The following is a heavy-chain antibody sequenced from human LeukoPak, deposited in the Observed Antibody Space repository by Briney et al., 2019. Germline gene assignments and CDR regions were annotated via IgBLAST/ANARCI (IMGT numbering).Heavy chain of an antibody. V-gene: IGHV4-39*07. D-gene: IGHD6-13*01. CDR3: ARGAAGRWNFDY. CDR1: GASLSSSGYY. CDR2: IYYSGST. Sequence: SETLSLTCTVSGASLSSSGYYWGWIRQPPGKGLEWIGSIYYSGSTYYNPSLKSRVTISVDKSKNQFSLKLSSVTAADTAVYYCARGAAGRWNFDYWGQGTLVTVSS. J-gene: IGHJ4*02.